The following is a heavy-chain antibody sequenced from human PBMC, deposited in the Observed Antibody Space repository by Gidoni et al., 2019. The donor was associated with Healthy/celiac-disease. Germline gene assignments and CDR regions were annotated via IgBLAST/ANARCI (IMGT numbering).Heavy chain of an antibody. CDR3: ARVYGFWVPAAIRVAFDY. J-gene: IGHJ4*02. Sequence: EVQLVESGGGLVQPGGSLRLSCAASGCTFSSYSMNWVRQAPGKGLEWVSYISSSSRTIYYADSVKGLFTISRDNAKNSLYLQMNSLRDEDTAGYDCARVYGFWVPAAIRVAFDYWGQGTLVTVSS. CDR1: GCTFSSYS. CDR2: ISSSSRTI. V-gene: IGHV3-48*02. D-gene: IGHD2-2*02.